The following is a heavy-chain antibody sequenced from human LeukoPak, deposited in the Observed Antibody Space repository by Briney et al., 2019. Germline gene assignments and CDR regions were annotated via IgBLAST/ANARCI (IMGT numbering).Heavy chain of an antibody. CDR1: GFTLSNDW. V-gene: IGHV3-74*03. CDR2: ISSDGTNT. D-gene: IGHD6-19*01. J-gene: IGHJ4*02. Sequence: GGSLRLSCAASGFTLSNDWTHWVRQAPGKGLVWVSRISSDGTNTLYADSVKGRFTISRDNARNTLHLQMNSLRAEDTAVYYCASQRIAVAFDYWGQGTLVTVSS. CDR3: ASQRIAVAFDY.